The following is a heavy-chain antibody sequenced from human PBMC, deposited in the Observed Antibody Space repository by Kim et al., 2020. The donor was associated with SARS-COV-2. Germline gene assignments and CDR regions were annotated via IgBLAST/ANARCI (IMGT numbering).Heavy chain of an antibody. CDR2: ISGSGGST. CDR1: GFTFSSYA. D-gene: IGHD3-16*02. CDR3: AKDSLPLDYDYVWGSYRFYYYGMDV. J-gene: IGHJ6*02. Sequence: GGSLRLSCAASGFTFSSYAMSWVRQAPGKGLEWVSAISGSGGSTYYADSVKGRFTISRDNSKNTLYLQMNSLRAEDTAVYYCAKDSLPLDYDYVWGSYRFYYYGMDVWGQGTTVTVSS. V-gene: IGHV3-23*01.